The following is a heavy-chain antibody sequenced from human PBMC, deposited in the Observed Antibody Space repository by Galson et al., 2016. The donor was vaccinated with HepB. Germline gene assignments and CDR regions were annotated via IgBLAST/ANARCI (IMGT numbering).Heavy chain of an antibody. CDR3: ARDFPYGSADY. J-gene: IGHJ4*02. D-gene: IGHD3-10*01. V-gene: IGHV1-18*01. Sequence: SVKVSCKASGYTFTSYEITWVRQAPGQGLEWMGWISAYNGNTNYAQKFLGRVTLTRDTSTSTGYMELRYLRSDDTAVYLCARDFPYGSADYWGQGTLVTVSS. CDR1: GYTFTSYE. CDR2: ISAYNGNT.